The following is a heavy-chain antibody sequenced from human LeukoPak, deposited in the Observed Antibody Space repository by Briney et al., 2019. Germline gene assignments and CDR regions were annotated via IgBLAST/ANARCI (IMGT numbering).Heavy chain of an antibody. CDR2: INSDGSST. D-gene: IGHD4-23*01. J-gene: IGHJ3*02. V-gene: IGHV3-74*01. CDR3: ARGRWGEAFDI. CDR1: GYTFSSYW. Sequence: GGSLRLSCAASGYTFSSYWMHWVRQAPGKGLVWVSRINSDGSSTSYADSVKGRFTISRDKAKNTLYLQMNSLGADDTAVYYCARGRWGEAFDIWGQGTMVTVSS.